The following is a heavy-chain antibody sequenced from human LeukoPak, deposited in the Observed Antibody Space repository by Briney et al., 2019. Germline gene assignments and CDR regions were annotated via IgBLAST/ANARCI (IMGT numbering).Heavy chain of an antibody. Sequence: SETLSLTCTVSGGSISSYYWSWIRQPPGKGLEWIGYIYYSGSTNYNPSLKSRVTISVDTSKNQFSLKLSSVTAADTAVYYCARSKGRSLDAFDIWGQGTMVTVFS. CDR1: GGSISSYY. D-gene: IGHD3-10*01. CDR2: IYYSGST. V-gene: IGHV4-59*01. J-gene: IGHJ3*02. CDR3: ARSKGRSLDAFDI.